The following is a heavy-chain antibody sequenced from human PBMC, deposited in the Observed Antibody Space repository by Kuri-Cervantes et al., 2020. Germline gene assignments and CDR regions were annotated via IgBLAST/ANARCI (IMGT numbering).Heavy chain of an antibody. Sequence: ASVKVSCKASGYTFTSYYMHWVRQAPGQGLEWMGIINPSGGSTSYAQKFQGRVTMTRDTSTSTVYMELSSLRSEDTAVYYCARDSVSSFWSGYYFGSYDDYWGQGTLVTVYS. J-gene: IGHJ4*02. CDR3: ARDSVSSFWSGYYFGSYDDY. CDR2: INPSGGST. CDR1: GYTFTSYY. D-gene: IGHD3-3*01. V-gene: IGHV1-46*01.